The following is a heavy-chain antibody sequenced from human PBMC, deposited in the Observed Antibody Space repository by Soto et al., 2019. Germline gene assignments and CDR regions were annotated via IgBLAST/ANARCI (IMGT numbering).Heavy chain of an antibody. CDR2: IYYGGST. Sequence: PSETLSLTCTVSGDSISTDYWSWIRQSPGKGLEWIGFIYYGGSTNYNPSLKSRVTISVDTPKNQFSLKLTSVNTADTAIYYCTRGGDPYKTGHWGQGTLVTVSS. CDR1: GDSISTDY. V-gene: IGHV4-59*01. D-gene: IGHD2-21*01. CDR3: TRGGDPYKTGH. J-gene: IGHJ4*02.